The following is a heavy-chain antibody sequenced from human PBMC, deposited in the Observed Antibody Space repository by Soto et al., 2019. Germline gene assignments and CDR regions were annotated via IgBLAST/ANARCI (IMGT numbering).Heavy chain of an antibody. CDR2: IGTAGDT. D-gene: IGHD6-19*01. CDR1: GFTFSSYD. Sequence: GGSLRLSCAASGFTFSSYDMRWVRQATGKGLEWVSAIGTAGDTYYPGSVKGRFTISRENAKNSLYLQMNSLRAEDTAVYYCAREEWVAVAGIYYGMDVWGQGTTVTVSS. CDR3: AREEWVAVAGIYYGMDV. V-gene: IGHV3-13*01. J-gene: IGHJ6*02.